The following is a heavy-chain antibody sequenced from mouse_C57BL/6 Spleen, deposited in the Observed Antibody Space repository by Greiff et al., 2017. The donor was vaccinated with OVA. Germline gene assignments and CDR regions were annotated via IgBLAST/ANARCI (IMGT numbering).Heavy chain of an antibody. CDR3: ARGSYDYDGNFGY. Sequence: QVQLQQPGAELVRPGSSVKLSCKASGYTFTSYWMDWVKQRPGQGLEWIGNIYPSDSETHYNQKFKDKATLTVDKSSSTAYMQLSSLTSEDSAVYYCARGSYDYDGNFGYWGQGTTLTVSS. CDR2: IYPSDSET. CDR1: GYTFTSYW. D-gene: IGHD2-4*01. J-gene: IGHJ2*01. V-gene: IGHV1-61*01.